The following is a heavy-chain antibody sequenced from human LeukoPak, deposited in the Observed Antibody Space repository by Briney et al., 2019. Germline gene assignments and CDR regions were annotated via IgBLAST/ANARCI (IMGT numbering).Heavy chain of an antibody. CDR2: IIPIFGTA. CDR3: AHGVEMATIKK. CDR1: GGTFSSYA. V-gene: IGHV1-69*05. D-gene: IGHD5-24*01. Sequence: ASVKVSCKASGGTFSSYAVSWVRQAPGQGLEWMGGIIPIFGTANYAQKFQGRVTITTDESTSTAYMELSSLRSEDTAVYYCAHGVEMATIKKWGQGTLVTVSS. J-gene: IGHJ4*02.